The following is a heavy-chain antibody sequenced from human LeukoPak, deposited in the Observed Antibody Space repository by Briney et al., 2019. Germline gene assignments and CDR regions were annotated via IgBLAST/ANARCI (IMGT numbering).Heavy chain of an antibody. CDR2: IYSGGST. CDR3: ARESHGSRRYYYYYMDV. V-gene: IGHV3-53*01. CDR1: GFTLSINY. Sequence: GGSLRLSCAASGFTLSINYMSWVRQAPGRGLEWVSVIYSGGSTYYADSVKGRFTISRDNSKNTLYFQMNSLRAEDTAVYYCARESHGSRRYYYYYMDVWGKGTTATVSS. D-gene: IGHD5-24*01. J-gene: IGHJ6*03.